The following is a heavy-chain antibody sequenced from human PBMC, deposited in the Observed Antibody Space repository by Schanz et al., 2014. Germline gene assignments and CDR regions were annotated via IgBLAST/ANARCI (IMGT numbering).Heavy chain of an antibody. Sequence: EVQLVESGGGLVQPGGSLRLSCAASGFGFSSYSMNWVRQAPGKGPEWVSYVSRSTPDIYYADSVKGRFTISRDNSKNSLYLQMNSLRAEDTAVYYCARSRSGFYFDYWGQGTLXTVSS. CDR2: VSRSTPDI. CDR1: GFGFSSYS. V-gene: IGHV3-48*04. J-gene: IGHJ4*02. D-gene: IGHD1-26*01. CDR3: ARSRSGFYFDY.